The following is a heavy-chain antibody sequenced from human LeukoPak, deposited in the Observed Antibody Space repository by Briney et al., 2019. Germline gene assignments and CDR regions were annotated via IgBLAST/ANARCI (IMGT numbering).Heavy chain of an antibody. CDR2: TSTYNGDT. J-gene: IGHJ4*02. CDR1: GYTFSSYG. CDR3: ARGPHYDILTGYYDY. D-gene: IGHD3-9*01. V-gene: IGHV1-18*01. Sequence: GASVKVSCKASGYTFSSYGISWVRRAPGQGLEWMGWTSTYNGDTNYAQKFQGRVTMTTDTSTSTAYMELSSLRSEDTAVYYCARGPHYDILTGYYDYWGQGTLVTVSS.